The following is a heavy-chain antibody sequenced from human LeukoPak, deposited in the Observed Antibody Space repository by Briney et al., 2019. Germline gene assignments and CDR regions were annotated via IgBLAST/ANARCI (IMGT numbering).Heavy chain of an antibody. Sequence: SQTLSLTCTVSGGSISSGSYYWSWIRQPAGKGLERIGRIYTSGSTNYNPSLKSRVTISVDTSKNQFSLKLSSVTAADTAVYYCARDLDDILTGPASFALGYWGQGTLVTVSS. CDR1: GGSISSGSYY. CDR3: ARDLDDILTGPASFALGY. V-gene: IGHV4-61*02. D-gene: IGHD3-9*01. CDR2: IYTSGST. J-gene: IGHJ4*02.